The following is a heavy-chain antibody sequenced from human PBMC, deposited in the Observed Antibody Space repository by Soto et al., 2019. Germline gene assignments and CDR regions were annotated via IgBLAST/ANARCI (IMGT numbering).Heavy chain of an antibody. D-gene: IGHD2-2*01. J-gene: IGHJ6*03. CDR2: IYYSGST. V-gene: IGHV4-59*01. CDR1: GGSISSYY. Sequence: SETLSLTCTVSGGSISSYYWSWIRQPPGKGLEWIGYIYYSGSTNYNPSLKSRVTISVDTSKNQFSLKLSSVTAADTAVYYCARVYCSSTSCYAGYMDVWGKGTTVTVSS. CDR3: ARVYCSSTSCYAGYMDV.